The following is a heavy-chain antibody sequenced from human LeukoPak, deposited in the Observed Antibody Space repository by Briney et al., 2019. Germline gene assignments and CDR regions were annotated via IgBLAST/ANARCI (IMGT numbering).Heavy chain of an antibody. V-gene: IGHV3-7*01. CDR1: GFTFSSYW. Sequence: GGSLRLSCAASGFTFSSYWMTWVRQAPGKGLEWVASIKQDGTDKYYVDSVRGRFTISRDNAKNSLFLQLGSLRGDDTAVYYCARASMGGRDYHLDSWGQGTLVTVSS. CDR2: IKQDGTDK. D-gene: IGHD4/OR15-4a*01. J-gene: IGHJ4*02. CDR3: ARASMGGRDYHLDS.